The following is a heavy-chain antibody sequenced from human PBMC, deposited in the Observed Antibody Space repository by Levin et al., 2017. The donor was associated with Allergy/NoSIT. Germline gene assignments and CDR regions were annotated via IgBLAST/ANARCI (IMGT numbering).Heavy chain of an antibody. CDR1: GFTFSSYS. J-gene: IGHJ4*02. CDR3: ARDIVATTDHFDY. Sequence: LSLTCAASGFTFSSYSMNWVRQAPGKGLEWVSAISRSSSYIYYADSVKGRFTISRDNAKNSLYLQMNSLRAEDTAVYYCARDIVATTDHFDYWGQGTLVTISS. V-gene: IGHV3-21*01. CDR2: ISRSSSYI. D-gene: IGHD5-12*01.